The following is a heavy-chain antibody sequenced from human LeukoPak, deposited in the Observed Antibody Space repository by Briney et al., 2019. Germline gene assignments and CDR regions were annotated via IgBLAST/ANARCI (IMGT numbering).Heavy chain of an antibody. D-gene: IGHD2-15*01. Sequence: GTSVKVSCKSSGFTFPSSAVQWVRPARGQRLEWVGWIVVGSGNTNYAQKFQERVTINRDMSTSTAYMELSSLRSEDTAVYYCAAEVYCSGGSCYPPFDYWGQGTLVTVSS. J-gene: IGHJ4*02. CDR2: IVVGSGNT. CDR1: GFTFPSSA. V-gene: IGHV1-58*01. CDR3: AAEVYCSGGSCYPPFDY.